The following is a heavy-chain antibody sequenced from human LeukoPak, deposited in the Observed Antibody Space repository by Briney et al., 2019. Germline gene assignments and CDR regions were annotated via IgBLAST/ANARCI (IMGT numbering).Heavy chain of an antibody. V-gene: IGHV1-8*01. D-gene: IGHD2-21*02. J-gene: IGHJ6*03. Sequence: ASVKVSRTASGYTFTSYDINWVRQATGQGLGRMWWMKPNSGNTGYAQKFQGRVTMTRNTSISTAYMELSSLRSEDTAVYYCARQTYCGGDCYSYYYYYMDVWGKGTTVTVSS. CDR1: GYTFTSYD. CDR2: MKPNSGNT. CDR3: ARQTYCGGDCYSYYYYYMDV.